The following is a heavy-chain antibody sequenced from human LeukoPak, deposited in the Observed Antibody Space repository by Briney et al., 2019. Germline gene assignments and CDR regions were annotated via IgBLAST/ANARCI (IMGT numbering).Heavy chain of an antibody. CDR3: TKPLRGWVYFDC. CDR1: GFTFSSYW. CDR2: IKQDGSEK. V-gene: IGHV3-7*05. J-gene: IGHJ4*02. Sequence: GGSLRLSCAASGFTFSSYWMSWVRQAPGKGLEWVANIKQDGSEKYYVDSVKGRFTISRDNSKNTLYLQMNSLRAEDTAVYYCTKPLRGWVYFDCWGQGTLVTVSS. D-gene: IGHD3-10*01.